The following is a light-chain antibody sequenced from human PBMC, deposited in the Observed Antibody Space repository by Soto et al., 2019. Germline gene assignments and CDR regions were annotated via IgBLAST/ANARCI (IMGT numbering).Light chain of an antibody. CDR2: AIS. Sequence: AIQMTQSPSSLSASVGDRVTITCRASHDIRNDLGWYQQKPGKAPKLLIYAISTLHSGVPSKFSGSGSVTDFTITISSLQTEDFATSHCLPDHSDPYTFGQGTKLEI. V-gene: IGKV1-6*01. CDR3: LPDHSDPYT. CDR1: HDIRND. J-gene: IGKJ2*01.